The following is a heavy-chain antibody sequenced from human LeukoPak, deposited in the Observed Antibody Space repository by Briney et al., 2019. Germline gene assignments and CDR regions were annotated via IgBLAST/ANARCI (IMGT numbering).Heavy chain of an antibody. CDR1: GYTFTGYY. V-gene: IGHV1-2*02. Sequence: GASVKVSCKASGYTFTGYYMHWVRQAPGQGREWMGWINPNSGGTNFAQKFQGRVTMNRDTFISTTYMDLSSLRYDDTAVYYCARALPSWIQLWFDYWGQGTLVTVSS. CDR2: INPNSGGT. J-gene: IGHJ4*02. D-gene: IGHD5-18*01. CDR3: ARALPSWIQLWFDY.